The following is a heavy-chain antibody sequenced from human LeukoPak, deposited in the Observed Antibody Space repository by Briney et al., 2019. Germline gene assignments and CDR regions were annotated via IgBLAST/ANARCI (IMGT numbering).Heavy chain of an antibody. CDR2: IYYSGST. D-gene: IGHD3-22*01. CDR3: ARGFPYYYDSSILDAFDI. Sequence: PSETLSLTCTVSGGSISSSSYYWGWIRQPPGKGLEWIGYIYYSGSTNYNPSLKSRVTISVDTSKNQFSLKLSSVTAADTAVYYCARGFPYYYDSSILDAFDIWGQGTMVTVSS. CDR1: GGSISSSSYY. J-gene: IGHJ3*02. V-gene: IGHV4-61*05.